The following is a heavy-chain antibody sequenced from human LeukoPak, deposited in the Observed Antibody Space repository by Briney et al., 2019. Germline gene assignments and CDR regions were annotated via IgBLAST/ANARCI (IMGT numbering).Heavy chain of an antibody. CDR2: IYYSGST. D-gene: IGHD3-22*01. J-gene: IGHJ5*02. CDR3: ARLTSYMIVVVYEMTWFDP. CDR1: GGSISSSTYY. Sequence: SETLSLTCTVSGGSISSSTYYWGWIRQPPGKGLEWIGSIYYSGSTYYNPSLKSRVTISVDTSKNQFSLKLRSVTAADTAVYYCARLTSYMIVVVYEMTWFDPWGQGALVTVSS. V-gene: IGHV4-39*01.